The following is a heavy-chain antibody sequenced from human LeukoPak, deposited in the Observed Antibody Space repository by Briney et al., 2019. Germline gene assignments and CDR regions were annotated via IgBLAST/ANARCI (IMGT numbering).Heavy chain of an antibody. D-gene: IGHD6-19*01. CDR2: ISGSGGST. CDR3: AKDLRPYSSGWYGY. V-gene: IGHV3-23*01. CDR1: GFTFSSYA. Sequence: GGSLRLSCAASGFTFSSYAMSRVRQAPGKGLEWVSAISGSGGSTYYADSVKGRFTISRDNSKNTLYLQMNSLRAEDTAVYYCAKDLRPYSSGWYGYWGQGTLVTVSS. J-gene: IGHJ4*02.